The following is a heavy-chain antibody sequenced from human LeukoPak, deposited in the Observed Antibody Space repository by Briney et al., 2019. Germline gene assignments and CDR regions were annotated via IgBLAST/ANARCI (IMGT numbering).Heavy chain of an antibody. CDR1: GGSFSGYY. CDR3: ARSRYYDFWSGYLDY. V-gene: IGHV4-34*01. D-gene: IGHD3-3*01. J-gene: IGHJ4*02. Sequence: SETLSLTCAVYGGSFSGYYWSWISQPPGKGLEWIGEINHSGSTNYHTSLKSRVTISVDPSKNQFSLKLSSVTAAGTAVYYCARSRYYDFWSGYLDYWGQGTLVTVSS. CDR2: INHSGST.